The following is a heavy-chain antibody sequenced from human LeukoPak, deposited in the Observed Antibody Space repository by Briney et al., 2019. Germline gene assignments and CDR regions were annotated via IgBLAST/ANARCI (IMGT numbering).Heavy chain of an antibody. CDR2: IYYSGST. V-gene: IGHV4-59*01. CDR1: GGSISSYY. J-gene: IGHJ3*02. D-gene: IGHD5-24*01. CDR3: ARAVEEFDI. Sequence: PSETLSLTCTVSGGSISSYYWSWTRQPPGKGLEWIGYIYYSGSTNYNPSLKSRVTISVDTSKNQFSLKLSSVTAADTAVYYCARAVEEFDIWGQGTMVTVSS.